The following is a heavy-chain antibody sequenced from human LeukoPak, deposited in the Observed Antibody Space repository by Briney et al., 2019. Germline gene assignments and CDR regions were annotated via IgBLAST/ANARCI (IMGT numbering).Heavy chain of an antibody. CDR3: AFYYYGTRRFDP. Sequence: GGSLRLSCAASGFTFSNAWMSWVRQAPGKGLEWVGRIKSKTDGGTTDYASPVKGRFTISRDDSKNTLYLQMNSLKTEDTAVYYCAFYYYGTRRFDPWGQGSLVTVSS. V-gene: IGHV3-15*01. CDR2: IKSKTDGGTT. D-gene: IGHD3-10*01. CDR1: GFTFSNAW. J-gene: IGHJ5*02.